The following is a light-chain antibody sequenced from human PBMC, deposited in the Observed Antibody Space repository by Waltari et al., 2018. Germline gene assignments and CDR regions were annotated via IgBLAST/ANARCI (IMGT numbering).Light chain of an antibody. CDR2: DVS. CDR1: SSAVGGYNF. V-gene: IGLV2-14*01. J-gene: IGLJ2*01. Sequence: QSALTQPASVSGSPGQSITISCTGTSSAVGGYNFVSWYQQEQGKAPNVMIFDVSKRPSGVSDRFSGSKSGNTSSLTISGLQAEDEADYYCSSYTGGSTFVLFGGGTKLTVL. CDR3: SSYTGGSTFVL.